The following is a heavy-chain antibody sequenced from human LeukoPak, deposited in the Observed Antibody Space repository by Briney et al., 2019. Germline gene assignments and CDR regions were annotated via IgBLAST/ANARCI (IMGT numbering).Heavy chain of an antibody. CDR2: ISGSGGST. D-gene: IGHD5-24*01. CDR3: AKDPRVGSRVSTPCH. Sequence: GGSLRLSCAASGFTFSSYAMSWVRQAPGKGLEWVSAISGSGGSTYYADSVKGRFTISRDNSKSTLFLQMNSLRAEDTAVYYCAKDPRVGSRVSTPCHWGQGTLVTVSS. J-gene: IGHJ4*02. V-gene: IGHV3-23*01. CDR1: GFTFSSYA.